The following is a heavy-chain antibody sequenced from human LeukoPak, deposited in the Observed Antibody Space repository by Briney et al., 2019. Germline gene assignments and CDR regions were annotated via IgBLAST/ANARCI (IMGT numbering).Heavy chain of an antibody. J-gene: IGHJ4*02. CDR1: GYTFTTYD. CDR3: ARVAGNCGGDCYRLLY. CDR2: MNPNSGNT. Sequence: ASVKVSCKASGYTFTTYDINWVRQATGQGLEWLGWMNPNSGNTGYAQKFQGRVTVTRNISITTAYMELTNLRSEDTAGYYCARVAGNCGGDCYRLLYWGQGTLVTVSS. D-gene: IGHD2-21*01. V-gene: IGHV1-8*01.